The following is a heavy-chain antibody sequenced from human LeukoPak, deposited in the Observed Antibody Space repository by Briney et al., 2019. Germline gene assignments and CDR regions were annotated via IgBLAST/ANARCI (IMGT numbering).Heavy chain of an antibody. Sequence: GGSLRLSCEGSGFTFSNYWMGWVRQAPGKGLQWVANIKTDGSEKYYVDSVKGRFTISRDNAKNSLYLQMNSLRAEDTAVYYCARDLYGSGSYSHFDYWGQGTLVTVSS. D-gene: IGHD1-26*01. V-gene: IGHV3-7*03. CDR1: GFTFSNYW. J-gene: IGHJ4*02. CDR3: ARDLYGSGSYSHFDY. CDR2: IKTDGSEK.